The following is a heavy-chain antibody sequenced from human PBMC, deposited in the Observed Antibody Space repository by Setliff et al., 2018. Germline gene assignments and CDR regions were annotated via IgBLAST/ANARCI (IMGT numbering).Heavy chain of an antibody. CDR1: GDSISRSTYY. CDR3: ARRDSTGYYGYSFDF. J-gene: IGHJ4*02. D-gene: IGHD3-22*01. V-gene: IGHV4-39*01. CDR2: VDRSGNT. Sequence: TLSLPCTLSGDSISRSTYYWGWIRQSPGKGLDWIGTVDRSGNTFYNPSLNSRVTISVDTSKNQFSLKLTSVSAADTAVYSCARRDSTGYYGYSFDFWGQGTLVTVSS.